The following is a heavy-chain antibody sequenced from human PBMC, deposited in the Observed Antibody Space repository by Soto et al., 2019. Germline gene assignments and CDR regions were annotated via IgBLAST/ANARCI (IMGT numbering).Heavy chain of an antibody. V-gene: IGHV4-59*12. CDR2: IYYSGST. J-gene: IGHJ4*02. CDR3: ARARATIAAAAIFDC. D-gene: IGHD6-13*01. CDR1: SGSISSYY. Sequence: SETLSLTCTVSSGSISSYYWSWIRQPPGKGLEWIGYIYYSGSTNYNPSLKSRVTISVDTSKNQFSLKLSSVTAADTAVYYCARARATIAAAAIFDCWGQGTLVTVSS.